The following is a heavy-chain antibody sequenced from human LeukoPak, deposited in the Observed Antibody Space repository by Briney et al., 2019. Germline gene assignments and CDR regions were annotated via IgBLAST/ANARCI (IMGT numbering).Heavy chain of an antibody. D-gene: IGHD2-2*01. V-gene: IGHV4-59*04. Sequence: SETLSLTCTVSGGSITTYYWNWIRQPPGKGLEWIGTVCYSGSTYYNPSLESRVTLFVDTSKNQSSLKLSSVTAADTAVYYCAASCSTSWPEIDYWGQGTLVTVSS. CDR2: VCYSGST. J-gene: IGHJ4*02. CDR3: AASCSTSWPEIDY. CDR1: GGSITTYY.